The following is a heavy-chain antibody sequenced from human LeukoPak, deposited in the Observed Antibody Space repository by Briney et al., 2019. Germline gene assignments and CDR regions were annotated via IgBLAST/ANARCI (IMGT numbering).Heavy chain of an antibody. CDR3: ARVKNKGVEGAFDI. J-gene: IGHJ3*02. CDR2: ISYDGSNK. V-gene: IGHV3-30-3*01. Sequence: GGSLRLSCAASGFTFSSYAMHWVRQAPGKGLEWVAVISYDGSNKYYADSVKGRFTISRDNSKNTLYLQMNSLGAEDTAVYYCARVKNKGVEGAFDIWGQGTMVTVSS. CDR1: GFTFSSYA.